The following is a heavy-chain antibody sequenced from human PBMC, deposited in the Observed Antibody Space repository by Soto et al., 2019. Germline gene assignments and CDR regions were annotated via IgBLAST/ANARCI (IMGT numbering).Heavy chain of an antibody. CDR3: ARGLSYYYGSGSLNWFDP. J-gene: IGHJ5*02. CDR1: GGSFSGYY. D-gene: IGHD3-10*01. V-gene: IGHV4-34*01. CDR2: INHSGST. Sequence: PSETLSLTCAVYGGSFSGYYWSWIRQPPGKGLEWIGEINHSGSTNYNPSLKSRVTISVDTSKNQFSLKLSSVTAADTAVYYCARGLSYYYGSGSLNWFDPWGQGTLVTVSS.